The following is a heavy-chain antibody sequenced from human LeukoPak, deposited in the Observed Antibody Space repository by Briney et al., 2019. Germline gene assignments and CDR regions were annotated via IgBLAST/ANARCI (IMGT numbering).Heavy chain of an antibody. CDR1: GFTFSSYA. J-gene: IGHJ4*02. D-gene: IGHD1-26*01. CDR2: ISNSGDTT. Sequence: GGSLRLSCAASGFTFSSYAMNWVRQAPGKGLEWVSGISNSGDTTYHADSVKGRFTISRDNSKNTLYLQMDSLGAEDTAVYYCAIGWELHRFGYWGQGTLVTVSS. V-gene: IGHV3-23*01. CDR3: AIGWELHRFGY.